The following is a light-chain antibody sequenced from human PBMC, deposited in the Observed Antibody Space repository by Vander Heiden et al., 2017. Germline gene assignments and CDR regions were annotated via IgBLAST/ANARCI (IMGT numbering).Light chain of an antibody. CDR3: QQYGRYSTWT. CDR1: QSLRSSY. V-gene: IGKV3-20*01. J-gene: IGKJ1*01. Sequence: EIVLTQSPGTLSLSPGERATLSCRASQSLRSSYLAWYQQKPGQAPRLIIYGASTRATGIPARFSGSGYGTDFTLTISRREPEDFAVYYCQQYGRYSTWTFGQGTKVEIK. CDR2: GAS.